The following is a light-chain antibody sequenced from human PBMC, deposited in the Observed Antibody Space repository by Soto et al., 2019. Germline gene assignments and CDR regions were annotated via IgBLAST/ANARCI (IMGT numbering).Light chain of an antibody. CDR1: SGHSCYI. CDR3: ETWDINTHVV. V-gene: IGLV4-60*02. J-gene: IGLJ2*01. CDR2: LEGSGSF. Sequence: QLVLTQSSSASASLGSSVKLTCTLSSGHSCYIIAWHQQQPGKAPRYLMNLEGSGSFNKGSGVPDRFSGSSSGADRYLTISNLQFEDEADYYCETWDINTHVVFGGGTKLTVL.